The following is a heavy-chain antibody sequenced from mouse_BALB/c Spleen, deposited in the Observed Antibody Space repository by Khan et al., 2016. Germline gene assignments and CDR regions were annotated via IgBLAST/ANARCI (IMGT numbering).Heavy chain of an antibody. D-gene: IGHD1-1*01. V-gene: IGHV3-2*02. J-gene: IGHJ3*01. Sequence: EVQLQESGPGLVKPSQSLSLTCTVTGYSITSDYAWNWIRQFPGDKLEWMAYINYSGGTSYNPSLKSRISITRDPSQNPFFLQLNSVTAEDTATNYCARDYYGSSFCDYWGQGTLVTVSA. CDR1: GYSITSDYA. CDR2: INYSGGT. CDR3: ARDYYGSSFCDY.